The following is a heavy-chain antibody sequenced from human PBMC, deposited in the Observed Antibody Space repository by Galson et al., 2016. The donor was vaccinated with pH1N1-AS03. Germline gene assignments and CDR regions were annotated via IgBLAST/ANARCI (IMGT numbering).Heavy chain of an antibody. J-gene: IGHJ4*02. CDR3: TTKSQAAAPN. CDR1: GSTFTNAW. Sequence: FLRLSCAASGSTFTNAWMSWVRQAPGVGLEWVGRIKSRRGGGATEYAGPVKGRFTISRDDSQHTLYLQMNSLKIEDTAMYYCTTKSQAAAPNWGQGTLVTVSS. CDR2: IKSRRGGGAT. D-gene: IGHD6-13*01. V-gene: IGHV3-15*01.